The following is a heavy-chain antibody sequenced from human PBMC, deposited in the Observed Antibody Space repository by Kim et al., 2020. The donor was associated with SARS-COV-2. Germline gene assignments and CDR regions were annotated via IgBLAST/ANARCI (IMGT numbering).Heavy chain of an antibody. J-gene: IGHJ4*02. D-gene: IGHD2-2*03. CDR2: IDGSDGTT. CDR3: MKGGWGWIWDH. Sequence: GGSLRLSCTTSGFTFTGYAMSWVRQAPGKGLEWVSSIDGSDGTTYYVDSVKGRFTISRDNSKNTLYLQMNSLRADDTAVYDCMKGGWGWIWDHWGQGTRVTVSS. CDR1: GFTFTGYA. V-gene: IGHV3-23*01.